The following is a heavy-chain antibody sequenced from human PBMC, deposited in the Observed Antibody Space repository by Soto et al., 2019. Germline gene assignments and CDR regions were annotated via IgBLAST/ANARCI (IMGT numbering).Heavy chain of an antibody. J-gene: IGHJ6*03. V-gene: IGHV4-31*03. CDR3: ASTTVTPPIYYYYYYMDV. D-gene: IGHD4-17*01. CDR1: GGSISSGGYY. CDR2: IYYSGST. Sequence: PSETLSLTCTVSGGSISSGGYYWSWIRQHPGKGLEWIGYIYYSGSTYYNPSLKSRVTISVDTSKNQFSLKLSSVTAADTAVYYCASTTVTPPIYYYYYYMDVWGKGTTVTVSS.